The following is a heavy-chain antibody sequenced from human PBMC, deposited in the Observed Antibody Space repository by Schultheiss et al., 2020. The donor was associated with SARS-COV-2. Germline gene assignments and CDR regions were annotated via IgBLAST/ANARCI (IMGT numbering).Heavy chain of an antibody. CDR3: ARDTAGVSGY. Sequence: GESLKISCAASGFTFSSYSMNWVRQAPGKGLEWVAVIWYDGSNKYYADSVKGRFTISRDNSKNTLYLQMNSLRAEDTAVYYCARDTAGVSGYWGQGTLVTVSS. J-gene: IGHJ4*02. CDR1: GFTFSSYS. CDR2: IWYDGSNK. D-gene: IGHD6-19*01. V-gene: IGHV3-33*08.